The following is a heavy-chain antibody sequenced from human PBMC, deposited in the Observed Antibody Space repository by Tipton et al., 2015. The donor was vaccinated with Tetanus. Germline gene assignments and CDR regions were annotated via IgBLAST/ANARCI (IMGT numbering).Heavy chain of an antibody. D-gene: IGHD1-20*01. CDR1: GASLRGGDYH. J-gene: IGHJ3*02. V-gene: IGHV4-61*08. CDR3: ARRRYTWNRGGFDI. CDR2: ISGSGAT. Sequence: GLVKPSETLSLTCTVSGASLRGGDYHWSWIRQPPGKGLEWLAYISGSGATNSNYYLKSRVTMSVDTSKRQFSLRLNSLTAADTAVYYCARRRYTWNRGGFDIWGQGTMVILSS.